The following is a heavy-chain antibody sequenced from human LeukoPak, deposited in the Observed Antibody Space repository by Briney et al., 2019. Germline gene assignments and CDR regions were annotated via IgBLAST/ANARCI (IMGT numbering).Heavy chain of an antibody. J-gene: IGHJ3*02. D-gene: IGHD3-9*01. CDR3: AAPPLLTGYPYGI. CDR1: GGTFSSYA. V-gene: IGHV1-69*01. Sequence: SVKVSFKASGGTFSSYAISWVRQAPGQGLEWMGGIIPIFGTANYAQKFQGRVTITAAESTSTAYMELSSLRSEDTAVYYCAAPPLLTGYPYGIWGQGTMVTVSS. CDR2: IIPIFGTA.